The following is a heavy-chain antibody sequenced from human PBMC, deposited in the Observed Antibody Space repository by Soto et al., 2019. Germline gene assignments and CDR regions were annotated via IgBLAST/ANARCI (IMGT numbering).Heavy chain of an antibody. CDR3: ARVDTAMVMGYYYYGMDV. D-gene: IGHD5-18*01. CDR1: GFTFSSYA. CDR2: ISYDGSNK. J-gene: IGHJ6*02. Sequence: GSLRLSCAASGFTFSSYAMHWVRQAPGKGLEWVAVISYDGSNKYYADSVKGRFTISRDNSKNTLYLQMNSLRAEDTAVYYCARVDTAMVMGYYYYGMDVWGQGTTVTVSS. V-gene: IGHV3-30-3*01.